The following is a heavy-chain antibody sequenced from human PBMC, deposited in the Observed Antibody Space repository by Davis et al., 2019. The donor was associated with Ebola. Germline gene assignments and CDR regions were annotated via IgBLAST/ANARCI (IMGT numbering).Heavy chain of an antibody. CDR3: AKRDNLDV. CDR1: GFTFSSYG. D-gene: IGHD1-1*01. CDR2: ISYDGSNK. Sequence: GGSLRLSCAASGFTFSSYGMHWVRQAPGKGLDWVAVISYDGSNKYYADSVKGRFTISRDNSKNTLYLQMNSLRAEDTAVYYCAKRDNLDVWGKGTTVTVSS. J-gene: IGHJ6*04. V-gene: IGHV3-30*18.